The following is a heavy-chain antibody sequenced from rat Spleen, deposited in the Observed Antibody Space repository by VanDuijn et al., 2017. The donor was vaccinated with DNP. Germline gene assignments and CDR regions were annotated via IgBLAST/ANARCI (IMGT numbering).Heavy chain of an antibody. J-gene: IGHJ3*01. CDR2: ISTGGGNT. CDR3: STLTTEGIDLAY. D-gene: IGHD1-11*01. V-gene: IGHV5S13*01. Sequence: EVQLVESGGGLVQFGGSLKLSCAASGFTFSNYAMAWVRQAPTKGLEWVASISTGGGNTYYRDSVKGRFTISRDNAKNTQYLQMDSLRSEDTATYYCSTLTTEGIDLAYWGQGTLVTVSS. CDR1: GFTFSNYA.